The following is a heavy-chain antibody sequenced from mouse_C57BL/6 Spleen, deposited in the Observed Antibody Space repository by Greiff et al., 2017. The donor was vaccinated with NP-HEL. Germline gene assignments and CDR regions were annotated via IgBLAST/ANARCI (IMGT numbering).Heavy chain of an antibody. D-gene: IGHD1-1*01. Sequence: VQLVESGAELVRPGASVTLSCKASGYTFTDYEMHWVKQTPVHGLEWIGAIDPETGGTAYNQKFKGKAILTADKSSSTAYMELCSLTSEDSAVYYCTTSYYGSSYDAYWGQGTLVTVSA. CDR3: TTSYYGSSYDAY. CDR1: GYTFTDYE. CDR2: IDPETGGT. J-gene: IGHJ3*01. V-gene: IGHV1-15*01.